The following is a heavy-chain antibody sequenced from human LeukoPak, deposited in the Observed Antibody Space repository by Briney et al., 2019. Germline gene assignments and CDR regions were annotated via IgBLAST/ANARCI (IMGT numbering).Heavy chain of an antibody. Sequence: ASVKVSCKASGYTFTDYYMHWVRQGPGQGLEWMGWISPNNGDTSYAQKFQGRVTMTRDTSISTAYMELSSLRSDDTAVYYCARGRNIAVGGTSLVAHWGQGTLVTVSS. D-gene: IGHD6-13*01. CDR1: GYTFTDYY. CDR2: ISPNNGDT. J-gene: IGHJ4*02. CDR3: ARGRNIAVGGTSLVAH. V-gene: IGHV1-2*02.